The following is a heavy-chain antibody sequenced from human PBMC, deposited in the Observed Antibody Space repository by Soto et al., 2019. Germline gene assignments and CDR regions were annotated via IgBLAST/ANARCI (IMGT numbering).Heavy chain of an antibody. CDR1: GFTFSNAW. Sequence: GGSLRLSCAASGFTFSNAWMSWVRQAPGKGLEWVGRIKSKTDGGTTDYAAPVKGRFTISRDDSKNTLYLQMNSLKTDDTAVYYCTTELLKVLLWFGELFGYWGQGTLVTVSS. CDR3: TTELLKVLLWFGELFGY. J-gene: IGHJ4*02. D-gene: IGHD3-10*01. CDR2: IKSKTDGGTT. V-gene: IGHV3-15*01.